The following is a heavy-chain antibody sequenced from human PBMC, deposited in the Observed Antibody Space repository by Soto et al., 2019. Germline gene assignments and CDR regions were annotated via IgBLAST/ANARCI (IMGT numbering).Heavy chain of an antibody. CDR2: ISYDGSNK. V-gene: IGHV3-30*18. CDR1: GFTFSSYG. D-gene: IGHD3-3*01. CDR3: AKDYGPSFGEVIPVPNWFDP. J-gene: IGHJ5*02. Sequence: GGSLRLSCAASGFTFSSYGMHWVRQAPGKGLEWVAVISYDGSNKYYADSVKGRFTISRDNSKNTLYLQMNSLRAEDTAVYYCAKDYGPSFGEVIPVPNWFDPWGQRTLVTVSS.